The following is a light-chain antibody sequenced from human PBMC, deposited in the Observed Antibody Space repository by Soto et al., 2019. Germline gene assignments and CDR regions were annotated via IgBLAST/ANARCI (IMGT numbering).Light chain of an antibody. Sequence: QSAPTQPRSVSGSPGQSVTISCTGTSSDVGGYNYVSWYQQHPGKAPKLMIYDVSKRPSGVPDRFSGSKSGNTASLTISGLQAEDEADYYCCSYAGSYTVHVVFGGGTKLTVL. CDR1: SSDVGGYNY. V-gene: IGLV2-11*01. CDR3: CSYAGSYTVHVV. CDR2: DVS. J-gene: IGLJ2*01.